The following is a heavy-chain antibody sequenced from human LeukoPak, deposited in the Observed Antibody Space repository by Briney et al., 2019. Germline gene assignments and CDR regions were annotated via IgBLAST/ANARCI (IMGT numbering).Heavy chain of an antibody. CDR2: TYSGGRT. CDR3: ANMIWFGELLFDY. D-gene: IGHD3-10*01. J-gene: IGHJ4*02. V-gene: IGHV3-66*01. CDR1: GFTVSNNY. Sequence: GGSLRLSCAASGFTVSNNYMSWVRQAPGKGLEWVSVTYSGGRTYYADSVKGRFTISSDNSKNTLYLQMNSLRADDTAVYYCANMIWFGELLFDYWGQGTLFTVSS.